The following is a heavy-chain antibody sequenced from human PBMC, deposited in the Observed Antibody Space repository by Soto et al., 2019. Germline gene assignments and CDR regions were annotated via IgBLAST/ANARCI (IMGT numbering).Heavy chain of an antibody. D-gene: IGHD4-17*01. J-gene: IGHJ6*02. CDR1: GFTFSSYA. V-gene: IGHV3-23*01. CDR2: ISGSGGST. CDR3: AKSPVTTHPVYYYYGMDV. Sequence: EVQLLESGGGLVQPGGSLRLSCAASGFTFSSYAMSWARQAPGKGLEWVSAISGSGGSTYYEDSVKGRFTISRDNSKNTLYLQMNSLRAEDTAVYYCAKSPVTTHPVYYYYGMDVWGQGTTVTVSS.